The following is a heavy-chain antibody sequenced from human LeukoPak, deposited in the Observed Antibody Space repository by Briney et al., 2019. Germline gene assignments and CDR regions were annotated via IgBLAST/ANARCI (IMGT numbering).Heavy chain of an antibody. CDR3: ARDSAAAGTRWFDP. J-gene: IGHJ5*02. V-gene: IGHV3-48*01. Sequence: GGSLRLSCAASGFTFSTYTMNWVRQAPGKGLEWVSYISSSSSTIYYADSVKGRFTISRDNAKNSLYLQMNSLRVEDTAVYYCARDSAAAGTRWFDPWGQGTLVTVSS. D-gene: IGHD6-13*01. CDR1: GFTFSTYT. CDR2: ISSSSSTI.